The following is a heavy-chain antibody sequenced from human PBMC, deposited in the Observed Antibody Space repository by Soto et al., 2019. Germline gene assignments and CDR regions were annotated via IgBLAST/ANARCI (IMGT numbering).Heavy chain of an antibody. CDR2: ISGSGATT. D-gene: IGHD1-1*01. V-gene: IGHV3-23*01. CDR3: TKGGIPRRYNIPKVDFDY. J-gene: IGHJ4*02. Sequence: EVHLLESGGDLVQRGGSLRLSCAASGFIFSNYAMSWVRQAPGRGLEWVSAISGSGATTYYPDSVKGRFTISRDNSKNTLYLQMNILRADDTAVYYCTKGGIPRRYNIPKVDFDYWGQGSLVTVSS. CDR1: GFIFSNYA.